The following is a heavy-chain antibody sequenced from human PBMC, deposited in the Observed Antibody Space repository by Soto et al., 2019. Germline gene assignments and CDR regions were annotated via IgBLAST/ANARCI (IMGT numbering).Heavy chain of an antibody. V-gene: IGHV4-30-4*01. CDR3: ARGPSGDKVAS. CDR1: GGSIGNVNDC. J-gene: IGHJ4*02. D-gene: IGHD7-27*01. CDR2: IYSGGSI. Sequence: QVQLQESGPGLVKPSQTLSLTCIVSGGSIGNVNDCWSWIRQRPDKGLEWIGHIYSGGSIYNNPSLTSRVTIPVDTSKMQFSLQLSSVSAADTAVYYFARGPSGDKVASWGQGVLVTVSS.